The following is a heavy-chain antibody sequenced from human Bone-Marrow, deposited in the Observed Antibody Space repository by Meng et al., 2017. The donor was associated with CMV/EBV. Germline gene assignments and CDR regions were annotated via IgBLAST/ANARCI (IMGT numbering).Heavy chain of an antibody. Sequence: LRLSCSVSGGAISSGGYYWSWIRQHPGKGLEWIGYIYNSGSTYYNPSLKSRVTISVDTSKNQFSLKLTSVTAADTAVYYCARVWGYCSSTSCYLSRFDPWGHGTLVTVSS. J-gene: IGHJ5*02. V-gene: IGHV4-31*03. CDR2: IYNSGST. CDR3: ARVWGYCSSTSCYLSRFDP. CDR1: GGAISSGGYY. D-gene: IGHD2-2*01.